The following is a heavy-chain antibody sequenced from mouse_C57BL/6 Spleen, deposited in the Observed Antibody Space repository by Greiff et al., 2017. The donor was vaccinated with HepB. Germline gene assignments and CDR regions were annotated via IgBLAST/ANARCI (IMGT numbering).Heavy chain of an antibody. V-gene: IGHV1-59*01. J-gene: IGHJ2*01. D-gene: IGHD1-1*01. CDR1: GYTFTSYW. Sequence: VQLQQSGAELVRPGTSVKLSCKASGYTFTSYWMHWVKQRPGQGLEWIGVIDPSDSYTNYNQKFKGKATLTVDTSSSTAYMQLSSLTSEDSAVYYCARGNYPFDYWGQGTTLTVSS. CDR2: IDPSDSYT. CDR3: ARGNYPFDY.